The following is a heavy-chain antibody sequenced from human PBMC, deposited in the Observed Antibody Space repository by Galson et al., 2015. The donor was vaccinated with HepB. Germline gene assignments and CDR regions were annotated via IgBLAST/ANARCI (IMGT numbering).Heavy chain of an antibody. V-gene: IGHV3-30-3*01. CDR2: ISYDGSNK. CDR1: GFTFSSYA. D-gene: IGHD6-6*01. Sequence: SLRLSCAASGFTFSSYAMHWVRQAPGKGLEWVAVISYDGSNKYYADSVKGRFTISRDNSKNTLYLQMNSLRAEDTAVYYCARSYDDSSSPLDYWGQGTLVTVSS. J-gene: IGHJ4*02. CDR3: ARSYDDSSSPLDY.